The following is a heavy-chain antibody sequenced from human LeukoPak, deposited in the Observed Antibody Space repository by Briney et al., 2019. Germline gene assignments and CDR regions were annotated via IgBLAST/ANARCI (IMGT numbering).Heavy chain of an antibody. Sequence: SETLSLTCTVSGGSISSSSYYWGWIRQPPGKGLEWIGSIYYSGSTYYNPSLKSRVTISVDTSKNQFSLKLSSVTAADTAVYYCARDAYFDWLLSAYYYGMDVWGQGTTVTVSS. CDR1: GGSISSSSYY. CDR3: ARDAYFDWLLSAYYYGMDV. D-gene: IGHD3-9*01. J-gene: IGHJ6*02. CDR2: IYYSGST. V-gene: IGHV4-39*07.